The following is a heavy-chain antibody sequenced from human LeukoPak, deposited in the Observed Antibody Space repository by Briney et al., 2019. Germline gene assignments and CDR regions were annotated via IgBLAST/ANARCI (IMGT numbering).Heavy chain of an antibody. CDR2: INHSGST. Sequence: SETLSLTCAVYGGSFSGYYWSWIRQPPGKGLEWIGEINHSGSTNYNPSLKSRVTISVDTSKNQFSLKLSSVTAVDTAVYYCARVQFSGYCSGGSCRTVYYFDYWGQGTLVTVSS. CDR1: GGSFSGYY. V-gene: IGHV4-34*01. D-gene: IGHD2-15*01. J-gene: IGHJ4*02. CDR3: ARVQFSGYCSGGSCRTVYYFDY.